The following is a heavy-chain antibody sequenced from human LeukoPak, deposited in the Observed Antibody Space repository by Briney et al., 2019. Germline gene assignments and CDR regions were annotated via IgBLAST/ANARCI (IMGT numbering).Heavy chain of an antibody. CDR3: ARVRANDYFDY. CDR1: GLTFSNHG. V-gene: IGHV3-33*01. Sequence: GGSLRLSCAASGLTFSNHGMHWVRQAPGKGLEWVAFIWYDGSNKYYADSVKGRFTISRDNSKNTLYLQMNSLRAEDTAVYYCARVRANDYFDYWGQGTLVTVSS. CDR2: IWYDGSNK. J-gene: IGHJ4*02. D-gene: IGHD3-10*01.